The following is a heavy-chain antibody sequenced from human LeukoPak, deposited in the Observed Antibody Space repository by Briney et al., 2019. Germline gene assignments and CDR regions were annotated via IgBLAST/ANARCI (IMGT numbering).Heavy chain of an antibody. Sequence: GGSLRLSCVVSGFTFRSYAMNWVRQAPGKGLEWVSAISGSGVTTYYADAVKGRFTISRDNSKNTLYLQMNNLRAEDTAVYYCATPRGTVATGAVYWGQGTLVTVSS. CDR3: ATPRGTVATGAVY. D-gene: IGHD4-23*01. CDR1: GFTFRSYA. CDR2: ISGSGVTT. V-gene: IGHV3-23*01. J-gene: IGHJ4*02.